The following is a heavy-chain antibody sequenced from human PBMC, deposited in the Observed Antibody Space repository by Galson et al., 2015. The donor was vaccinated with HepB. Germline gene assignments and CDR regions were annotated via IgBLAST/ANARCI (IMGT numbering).Heavy chain of an antibody. CDR2: IRSKANSYAT. J-gene: IGHJ6*02. D-gene: IGHD3-10*01. CDR3: TRSYYYGSGSYYPSRLYYYYGMDV. Sequence: SLRLSCAASGFTFSGSAMHWVRQASGKGLEWVGRIRSKANSYATAYAASVKGRFTISRDDPKNTAYLQMNSLKTEDTAVYYCTRSYYYGSGSYYPSRLYYYYGMDVWGQGTTVTVSS. V-gene: IGHV3-73*01. CDR1: GFTFSGSA.